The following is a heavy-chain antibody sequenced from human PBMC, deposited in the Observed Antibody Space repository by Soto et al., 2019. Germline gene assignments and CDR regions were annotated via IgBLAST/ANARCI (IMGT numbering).Heavy chain of an antibody. D-gene: IGHD5-18*01. Sequence: QVQLVQSGAEVKKPGASVKVSCKASGYTFSSYAISWVRQAPGQGLEWMGGIIPIFGTANYAQKFQGRVTITADESTSTAYMELSSLRSEDTAVYYCARVRGYRGPRTPDWYFDLWGRGTLVTVSS. V-gene: IGHV1-69*01. CDR2: IIPIFGTA. CDR3: ARVRGYRGPRTPDWYFDL. CDR1: GYTFSSYA. J-gene: IGHJ2*01.